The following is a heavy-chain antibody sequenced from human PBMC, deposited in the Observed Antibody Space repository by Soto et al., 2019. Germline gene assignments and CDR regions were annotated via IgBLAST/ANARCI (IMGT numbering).Heavy chain of an antibody. V-gene: IGHV3-74*01. J-gene: IGHJ2*01. CDR1: GFTFSSYW. D-gene: IGHD1-26*01. Sequence: EVQLVESGGGLVQPGGSLTLSCAASGFTFSSYWMHWVRQAPGKGVVWVSRINPDGSVTNYANSEKGRFTTSRDNANNTLYLQTNSLQPADTAVYYCARVGQGAWYFDLWGRGTLVTVSS. CDR2: INPDGSVT. CDR3: ARVGQGAWYFDL.